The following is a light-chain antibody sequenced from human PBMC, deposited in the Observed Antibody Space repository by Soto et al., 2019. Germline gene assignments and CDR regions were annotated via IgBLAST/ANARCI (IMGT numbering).Light chain of an antibody. J-gene: IGKJ4*01. CDR1: QDISHW. Sequence: DIQMTQSPSSVSASIGDRVTITCRASQDISHWLAWFQQKPGKAPKVPIYGASSLQGGVSSRFSGSGSGTDFTLTITNLQPEDFATYYCQQAKHFPLTVGGGTKVEIK. CDR3: QQAKHFPLT. CDR2: GAS. V-gene: IGKV1-12*01.